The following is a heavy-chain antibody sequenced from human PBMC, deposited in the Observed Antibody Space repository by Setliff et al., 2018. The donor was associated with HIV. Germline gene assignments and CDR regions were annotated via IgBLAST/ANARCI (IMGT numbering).Heavy chain of an antibody. CDR2: IFPTGTT. D-gene: IGHD3-10*01. CDR1: GGSISISNFY. V-gene: IGHV4-61*05. J-gene: IGHJ4*02. Sequence: SETLSLTCSVSGGSISISNFYWSWIRQPPNKGLEWIGDIFPTGTTNYNPSLQSRVTLSIDTSESQFSLRLTSVTAADTAVYFCARLRLTMDYFDRWGQGMLVTVS. CDR3: ARLRLTMDYFDR.